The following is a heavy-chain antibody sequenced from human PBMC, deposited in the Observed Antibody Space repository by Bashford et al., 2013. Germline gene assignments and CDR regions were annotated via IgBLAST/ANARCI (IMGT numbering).Heavy chain of an antibody. J-gene: IGHJ6*02. D-gene: IGHD4-17*01. Sequence: ASVKVSCKSSGDTFTSFGVSWVRQAPGQGLEWMGWISAYNGNTNYAQKLQGRVTMTTDTSTSTAYMELRSLRSDDTAVYYCALRLRAYYYYGMDVWGQGTTVTVSS. CDR2: ISAYNGNT. CDR1: GDTFTSFG. V-gene: IGHV1-18*01. CDR3: ALRLRAYYYYGMDV.